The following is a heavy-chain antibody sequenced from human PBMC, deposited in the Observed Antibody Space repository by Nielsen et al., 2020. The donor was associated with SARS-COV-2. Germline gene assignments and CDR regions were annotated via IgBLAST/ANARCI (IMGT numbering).Heavy chain of an antibody. Sequence: ASVKVSCKASGNTFTSYHMHWVRQAPGQGLEWMGIINPRSGYTSYAQKFQGRVTMTRDTSTSTIYMELSSLRSEDTAVYYCARATPPFYSMDVWGQGTTVTVSS. CDR3: ARATPPFYSMDV. J-gene: IGHJ6*02. D-gene: IGHD4-17*01. CDR1: GNTFTSYH. CDR2: INPRSGYT. V-gene: IGHV1-46*01.